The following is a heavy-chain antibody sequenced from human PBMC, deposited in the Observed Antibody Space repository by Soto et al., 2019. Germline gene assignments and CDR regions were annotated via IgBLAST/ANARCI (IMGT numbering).Heavy chain of an antibody. D-gene: IGHD6-19*01. V-gene: IGHV5-51*01. CDR3: VRGPWLVGTVTSLDY. J-gene: IGHJ4*02. Sequence: GESLKVSCKGTGYSFTSYWIGSVRQMPGKGLEWMGIIYPGDSDTRYSPSFQGQVTISRDNSKDTVFLQMNSLRAEDTAVYYCVRGPWLVGTVTSLDYWGQGTLVTVSS. CDR2: IYPGDSDT. CDR1: GYSFTSYW.